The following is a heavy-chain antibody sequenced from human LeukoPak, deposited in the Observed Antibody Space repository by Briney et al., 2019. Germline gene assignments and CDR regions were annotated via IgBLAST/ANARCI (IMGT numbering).Heavy chain of an antibody. V-gene: IGHV3-53*04. CDR1: GFTFSSYS. Sequence: GGSLRLSCAASGFTFSSYSMNWVRQAPGKGLEWVSVIYSGGSTYYADSVKGRFTISRHNSKNTLYLQMNSLRAEDTAVYYCASHPSYCSSTSCYIGGYHFDYWGQGTLVTVSS. D-gene: IGHD2-2*02. CDR3: ASHPSYCSSTSCYIGGYHFDY. CDR2: IYSGGST. J-gene: IGHJ4*02.